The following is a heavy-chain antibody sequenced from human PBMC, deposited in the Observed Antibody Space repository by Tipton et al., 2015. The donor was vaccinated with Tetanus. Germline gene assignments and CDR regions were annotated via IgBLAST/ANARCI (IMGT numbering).Heavy chain of an antibody. CDR1: GFIFSSYG. CDR3: AREADCSGGSCFSGDFDN. CDR2: SWYDGTDK. Sequence: SLRLSCAASGFIFSSYGIHWVRQAPGKGLEWVAVSWYDGTDKYYADSVKGRFTISRDNSKNPLYLQMNSLRAEGTAAYYCAREADCSGGSCFSGDFDNWGQGTQVTVSS. D-gene: IGHD2-15*01. J-gene: IGHJ4*02. V-gene: IGHV3-33*01.